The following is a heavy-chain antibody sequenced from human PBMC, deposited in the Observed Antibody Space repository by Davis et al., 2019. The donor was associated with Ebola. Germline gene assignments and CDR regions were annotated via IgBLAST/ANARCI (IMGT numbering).Heavy chain of an antibody. V-gene: IGHV4-39*07. Sequence: PGGSLRLSCTVSGGSINTVNTYWGWIRQPPGKGLEWIASIFYTGSVYYSPSLKSRVTISFDTSENQFSLKVNSVTAADTAVYYCARVGTIGNIDYWGQGTLVTVSS. CDR1: GGSINTVNTY. J-gene: IGHJ4*02. CDR2: IFYTGSV. D-gene: IGHD1-26*01. CDR3: ARVGTIGNIDY.